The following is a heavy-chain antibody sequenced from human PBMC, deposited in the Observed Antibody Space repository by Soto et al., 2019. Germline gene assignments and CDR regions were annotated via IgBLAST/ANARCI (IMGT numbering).Heavy chain of an antibody. Sequence: QVQLVQSGAEVKKPGSSVKVSCKASGGTFSSYTISWVRQAPGQGLEWMGGIIPIFGTANYAQKCQGRVTITADESTSTAYMELSSLRSEDTAVYYCAREGGSGSYRYYGMDVCGQGATVTVSS. V-gene: IGHV1-69*12. J-gene: IGHJ6*02. CDR3: AREGGSGSYRYYGMDV. CDR2: IIPIFGTA. CDR1: GGTFSSYT. D-gene: IGHD3-10*01.